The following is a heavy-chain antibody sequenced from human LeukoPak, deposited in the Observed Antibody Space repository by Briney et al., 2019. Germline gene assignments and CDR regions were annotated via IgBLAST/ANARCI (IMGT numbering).Heavy chain of an antibody. Sequence: GGSLRLSCAASGFTFSSYAMHWVRQAPGRGLEWVAVISYDGSNKYYADSVKGRFTISRDNSKNTLYLQMNSLRAEDTAVYYCARGDPHDAFDIWGQGTMVTVSS. J-gene: IGHJ3*02. CDR2: ISYDGSNK. CDR3: ARGDPHDAFDI. CDR1: GFTFSSYA. V-gene: IGHV3-30-3*01.